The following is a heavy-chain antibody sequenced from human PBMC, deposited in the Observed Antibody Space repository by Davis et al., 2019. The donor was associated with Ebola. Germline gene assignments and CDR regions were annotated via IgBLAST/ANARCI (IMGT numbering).Heavy chain of an antibody. Sequence: AASVKVSCKASGYTFTSYYMHWVRQAPGQGLEWMGRIIPILGIANYAQKFQGRVTITADKSTSTAYMELRSLRSDDTAVYYCARDDKGGRWSWFDPWGQGTLVTVSS. CDR3: ARDDKGGRWSWFDP. CDR1: GYTFTSYY. D-gene: IGHD4-23*01. CDR2: IIPILGIA. V-gene: IGHV1-69*04. J-gene: IGHJ5*02.